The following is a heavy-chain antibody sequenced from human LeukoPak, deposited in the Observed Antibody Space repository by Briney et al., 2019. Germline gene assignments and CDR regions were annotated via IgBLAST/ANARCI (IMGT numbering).Heavy chain of an antibody. CDR1: GYTFTSYG. V-gene: IGHV1-69*05. Sequence: AASVKVSCKASGYTFTSYGISWVRQAPGQGLEWMGGIIPIFGTANYAQKFQGRVTITTDESTSTAYMELSSLRSEDTAVYYCAREGSSGWSFDYWGQGTLVTVSS. D-gene: IGHD6-19*01. CDR2: IIPIFGTA. J-gene: IGHJ4*02. CDR3: AREGSSGWSFDY.